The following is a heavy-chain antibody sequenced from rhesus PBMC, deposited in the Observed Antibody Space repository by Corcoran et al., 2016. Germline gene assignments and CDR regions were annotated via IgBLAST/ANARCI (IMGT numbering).Heavy chain of an antibody. D-gene: IGHD6-31*01. Sequence: QLQLQESGPGLVKPSETLSLTCAVSGYSISSGYGWSWIRQPPGKRLEWIGYISYSGSTSYNPSLKSRVTSSRDTSKNQFSLKLSSVTAADTAVYYCAAGYSSGWYDYGLDSWGQGVVVTVSS. CDR2: ISYSGST. CDR1: GYSISSGYG. J-gene: IGHJ6*01. V-gene: IGHV4-122*02. CDR3: AAGYSSGWYDYGLDS.